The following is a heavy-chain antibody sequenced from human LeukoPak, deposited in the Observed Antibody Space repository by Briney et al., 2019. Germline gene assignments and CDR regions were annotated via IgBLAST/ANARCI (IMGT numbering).Heavy chain of an antibody. Sequence: SETLSLTCAVYGASFNDYYWSWIRHSPTKGLEWIGEVIHSGSAKYNPSLRSRVTISADKSKKQFFLRLSPVAAADSGVYYCARERASNNHDNWFDPWGQGTLVTVSS. CDR1: GASFNDYY. CDR3: ARERASNNHDNWFDP. J-gene: IGHJ5*02. CDR2: VIHSGSA. V-gene: IGHV4-34*12.